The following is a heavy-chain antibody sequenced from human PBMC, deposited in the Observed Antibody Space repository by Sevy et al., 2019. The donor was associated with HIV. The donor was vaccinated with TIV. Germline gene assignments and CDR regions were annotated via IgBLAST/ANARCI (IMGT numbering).Heavy chain of an antibody. V-gene: IGHV3-30*18. CDR2: ISYVEAHK. CDR3: AKDYSAGITFVRGAYRARGDYFDY. J-gene: IGHJ4*02. D-gene: IGHD3-10*01. CDR1: GFTFRTSG. Sequence: GGSLRLSCVTSGFTFRTSGMHWVRQSPGKGLEWVAIISYVEAHKNYADSVRGRFSISKDNSKNTLYLQMSSLKTEDTAVYYCAKDYSAGITFVRGAYRARGDYFDYWGQGTQVTVSS.